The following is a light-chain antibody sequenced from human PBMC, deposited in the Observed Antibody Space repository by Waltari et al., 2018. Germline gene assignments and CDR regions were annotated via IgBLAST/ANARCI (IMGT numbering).Light chain of an antibody. J-gene: IGKJ3*01. CDR3: QQLDSHPPT. CDR2: DAS. CDR1: QDISSY. V-gene: IGKV1-9*01. Sequence: DIQLTQSPSFLSASVGDTVTITCRASQDISSYLAWYQQKPGKAPKLLIYDASTLQSWVPSRFSGRGSGTEFTLTITSLQPEDFATVYCQQLDSHPPTFGPGTRVDIK.